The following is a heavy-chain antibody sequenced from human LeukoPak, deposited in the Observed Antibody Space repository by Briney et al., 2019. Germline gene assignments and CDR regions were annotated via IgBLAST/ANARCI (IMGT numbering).Heavy chain of an antibody. J-gene: IGHJ3*02. CDR2: INRDGSST. CDR3: ARDYYDSSGYYRNDDAFDI. V-gene: IGHV3-74*01. CDR1: GFTFSSYW. Sequence: PGGSLRLSCAASGFTFSSYWMHWVRQAPGKGLVWVSRINRDGSSTSYADSVKGRFTISRDNAKNTLYLQMNSLRAEDTAVYYCARDYYDSSGYYRNDDAFDIWGQGTMVTVSS. D-gene: IGHD3-22*01.